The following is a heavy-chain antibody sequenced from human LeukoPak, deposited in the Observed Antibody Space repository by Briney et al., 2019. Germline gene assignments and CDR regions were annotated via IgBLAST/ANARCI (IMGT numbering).Heavy chain of an antibody. D-gene: IGHD3-3*01. V-gene: IGHV5-51*01. CDR3: ARRSYYDFWSGYANWFDP. J-gene: IGHJ5*02. Sequence: GESLKISCKGSGYSFTSYWIGWVRQMPGKGLEWMGIIYPGDSDTRYSPSFQGQVTISADKSTSTAYLQWSSLKASDTAMYYCARRSYYDFWSGYANWFDPWGQGTLVTVSS. CDR1: GYSFTSYW. CDR2: IYPGDSDT.